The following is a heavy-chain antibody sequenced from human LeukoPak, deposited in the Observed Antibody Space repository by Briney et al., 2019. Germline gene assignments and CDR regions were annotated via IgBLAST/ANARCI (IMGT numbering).Heavy chain of an antibody. CDR2: INQSGST. J-gene: IGHJ4*02. CDR1: NESFSGYY. D-gene: IGHD3-22*01. Sequence: SETLSLTCAVYNESFSGYYWNWIRQPPGGGLEWLGEINQSGSTNYNPSLKSRVTISVEKFKNQFSLEVTSVTAADTAIYYCATLGGLYYESHGYPDFDHWGQGTLVTVSS. V-gene: IGHV4-34*01. CDR3: ATLGGLYYESHGYPDFDH.